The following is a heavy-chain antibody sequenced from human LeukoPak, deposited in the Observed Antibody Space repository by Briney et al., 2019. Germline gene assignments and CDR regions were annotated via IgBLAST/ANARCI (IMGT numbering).Heavy chain of an antibody. CDR3: ARDHGPNYGGNYRWFDP. Sequence: ASVKVSCKASGGTFSSYAISWVRQAPGQGLEWMGIINPSGGSTSYAQKFQGRVTMTRDMSTSTVYMELGSLRSEDTAVYYCARDHGPNYGGNYRWFDPWGQGTLVTVSS. CDR2: INPSGGST. J-gene: IGHJ5*02. D-gene: IGHD4-23*01. V-gene: IGHV1-46*01. CDR1: GGTFSSYA.